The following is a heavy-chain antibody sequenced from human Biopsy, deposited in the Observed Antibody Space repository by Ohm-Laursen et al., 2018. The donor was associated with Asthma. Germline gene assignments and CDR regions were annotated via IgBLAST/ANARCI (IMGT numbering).Heavy chain of an antibody. CDR1: GAYIGTPDYH. D-gene: IGHD4-17*01. Sequence: TLSLTCTVSGAYIGTPDYHWSWIRQSPGKGLEWIGFVFYSGTTHYSRSLERRLYISIDTARNELSMRLRSLTAADTAVYFCARVVSYGDIYFGIDVWGPGNTVVVS. CDR2: VFYSGTT. V-gene: IGHV4-30-4*01. CDR3: ARVVSYGDIYFGIDV. J-gene: IGHJ6*02.